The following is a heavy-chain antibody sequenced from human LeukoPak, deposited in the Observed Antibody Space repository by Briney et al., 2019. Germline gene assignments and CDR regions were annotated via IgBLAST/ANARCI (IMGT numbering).Heavy chain of an antibody. CDR3: ARYGSGTSYITNYFDY. J-gene: IGHJ4*02. D-gene: IGHD3-10*01. CDR1: GFTFSSYS. CDR2: ISSDSRTI. V-gene: IGHV3-48*02. Sequence: GGSLRLSCAASGFTFSSYSMNWVRQAPGKGLEWVSYISSDSRTIYYADSVKGRLTISRDNAKSSLYLQMKSLRDEDTAVYYCARYGSGTSYITNYFDYWGQGTLVTVSS.